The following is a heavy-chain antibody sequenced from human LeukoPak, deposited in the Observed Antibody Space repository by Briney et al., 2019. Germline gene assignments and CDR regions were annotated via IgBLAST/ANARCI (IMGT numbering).Heavy chain of an antibody. D-gene: IGHD3-10*01. V-gene: IGHV3-30*02. CDR3: AKVVRIYGSGSYYYYYYYMDV. CDR1: GFTFSSYG. Sequence: GGSLRLSCAASGFTFSSYGMHWVRQAPGKGLEWVAFIRYDGSNKYYADSVKGRFTISRDNSKNTLYLQMNSLRAEDTAVYYCAKVVRIYGSGSYYYYYYYMDVWGKGTTVTISS. J-gene: IGHJ6*03. CDR2: IRYDGSNK.